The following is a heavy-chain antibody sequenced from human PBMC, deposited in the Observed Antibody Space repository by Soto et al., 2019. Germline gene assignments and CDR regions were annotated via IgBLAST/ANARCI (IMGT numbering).Heavy chain of an antibody. CDR1: GGTFSSYT. CDR3: ARGNHRWLQLGYFDL. V-gene: IGHV1-69*12. Sequence: QVQLVQSGAEVKKPGSSVTVSCKASGGTFSSYTISWVRQAPGQGLEWMGGIIPIFGTANYAQKFQGRVTITADESTRTAYMEWSSLRSEGTAVYCCARGNHRWLQLGYFDLWGRGTLVPVSS. J-gene: IGHJ2*01. CDR2: IIPIFGTA. D-gene: IGHD5-12*01.